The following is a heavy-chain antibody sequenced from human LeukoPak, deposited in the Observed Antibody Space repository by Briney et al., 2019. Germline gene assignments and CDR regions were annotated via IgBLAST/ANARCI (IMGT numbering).Heavy chain of an antibody. CDR3: ARDALSIAAAGTRGYFDY. Sequence: SETLSLTCTVSGGSISSGGYYWSWIRQHPGKGLERIGYIYYSGSTYYNPSLKSRVTISVDTSKNQFSLKLSSVTAADTAVYYCARDALSIAAAGTRGYFDYWGQGTLVTVSS. D-gene: IGHD6-13*01. J-gene: IGHJ4*02. CDR2: IYYSGST. CDR1: GGSISSGGYY. V-gene: IGHV4-31*03.